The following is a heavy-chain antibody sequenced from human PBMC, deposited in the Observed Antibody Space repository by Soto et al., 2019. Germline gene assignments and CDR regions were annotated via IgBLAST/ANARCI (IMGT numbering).Heavy chain of an antibody. D-gene: IGHD3-22*01. J-gene: IGHJ6*02. CDR2: INPNSSGT. V-gene: IGHV1-2*04. Sequence: ASVKVSCKASGYTFTGYYMHWVRQAPGQGLEWMGWINPNSSGTNYAQKFQGWVTMTRDTSISTAYMELSRLRSDDTAVYYCARGKSVEHYYDSSGYYSYYYYYGMDVWGQGTTVTVSS. CDR3: ARGKSVEHYYDSSGYYSYYYYYGMDV. CDR1: GYTFTGYY.